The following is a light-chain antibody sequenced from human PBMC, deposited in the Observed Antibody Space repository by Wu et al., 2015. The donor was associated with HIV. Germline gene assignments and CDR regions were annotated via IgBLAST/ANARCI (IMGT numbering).Light chain of an antibody. Sequence: EVVLTQSPVTLSLSPGERATLSCRAGQIISSSYLAWYQQKPGQAPRLLIYGASYRAPGIPDRVSGSGSGTDFTLTISRLEPEDFAVYYCQQYNNWPPYTFGQGTKLEIK. CDR3: QQYNNWPPYT. CDR1: QIISSSY. J-gene: IGKJ2*01. V-gene: IGKV3-20*01. CDR2: GAS.